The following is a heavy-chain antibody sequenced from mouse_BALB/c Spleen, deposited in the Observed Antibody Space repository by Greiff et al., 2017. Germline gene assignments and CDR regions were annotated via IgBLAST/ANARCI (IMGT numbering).Heavy chain of an antibody. Sequence: EVQLQESGGDLVKPGGSLKLSCAASGFTFSSYGMSWVRQTPDKRLEWVATISSGGSYTYYPDSVKGRFTISRDNAKNTLYLQMSSLKSEDTAMYYCARHEGYYAMDYWGQGTSVTVSS. CDR1: GFTFSSYG. D-gene: IGHD3-3*01. CDR3: ARHEGYYAMDY. J-gene: IGHJ4*01. V-gene: IGHV5-6*01. CDR2: ISSGGSYT.